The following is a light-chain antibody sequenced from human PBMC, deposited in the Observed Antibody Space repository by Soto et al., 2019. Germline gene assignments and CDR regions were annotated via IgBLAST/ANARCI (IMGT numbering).Light chain of an antibody. J-gene: IGKJ2*01. Sequence: IVMTQSPATLSASLRERVTLSCRASQSVRKDLAWYQQKPGKAPRILIYAASARATGVPDRFSGSGSGTDFTLIISSLQSDDFGVYYCQQYHDWPPSTFGQGTNLEI. CDR3: QQYHDWPPST. V-gene: IGKV3D-15*01. CDR1: QSVRKD. CDR2: AAS.